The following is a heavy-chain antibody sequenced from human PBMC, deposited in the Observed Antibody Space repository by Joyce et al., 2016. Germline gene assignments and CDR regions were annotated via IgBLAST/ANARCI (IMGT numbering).Heavy chain of an antibody. CDR1: GGDFSNYT. V-gene: IGHV1-69*12. Sequence: QVLLVQSGAAVKRPGSSLRVSCTSSGGDFSNYTVNWVRQAPGQRLEWMGGIIAFFGGAKDAEDFQGRVTLTADQSTRTAYLELSSLTSADTAVYYCARGGTSSDHYFFYTLDVWGPGTTVIVSS. CDR3: ARGGTSSDHYFFYTLDV. CDR2: IIAFFGGA. D-gene: IGHD1-14*01. J-gene: IGHJ6*02.